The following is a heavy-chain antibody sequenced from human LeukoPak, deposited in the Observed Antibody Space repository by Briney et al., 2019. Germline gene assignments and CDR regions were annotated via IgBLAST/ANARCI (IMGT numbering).Heavy chain of an antibody. Sequence: SESLSLTCIVSGGSISSSSYYWGRIRQPPGKGLEWIGSIYYSGSTYYNPSLKSRVTISVDTSKNQFSLKLSSVTAADTAVYYCASPKGHSSSSRGDYYYYGMDVWGQGTTVTVSS. CDR1: GGSISSSSYY. CDR3: ASPKGHSSSSRGDYYYYGMDV. V-gene: IGHV4-39*01. J-gene: IGHJ6*02. D-gene: IGHD6-6*01. CDR2: IYYSGST.